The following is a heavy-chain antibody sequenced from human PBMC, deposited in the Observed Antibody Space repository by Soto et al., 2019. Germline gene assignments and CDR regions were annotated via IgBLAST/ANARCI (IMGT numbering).Heavy chain of an antibody. CDR2: IYHSGST. D-gene: IGHD2-15*01. Sequence: QVQLQESGPGLVKPSGTLSLTCAVSSGSISSSNWWSWVRQPPGKGLEWIGEIYHSGSTNYNPSLKSRVTIPVDKSKNQFSLKLSSVTAADTAVYYCARDFCSGGSCYGWFDPWGQGTLVTVSS. J-gene: IGHJ5*02. CDR1: SGSISSSNW. CDR3: ARDFCSGGSCYGWFDP. V-gene: IGHV4-4*02.